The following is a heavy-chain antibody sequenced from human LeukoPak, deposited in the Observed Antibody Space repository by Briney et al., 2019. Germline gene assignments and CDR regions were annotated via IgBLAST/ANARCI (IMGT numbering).Heavy chain of an antibody. J-gene: IGHJ4*02. V-gene: IGHV3-7*01. Sequence: GGSLRLSCAASGFIFTTYWMTWVRQAPGKGPEWVANIKPDGSETYYVDSVKGRFTISRDNTKSLLYLQMNSLRGEDAALYYCGGFGYEAAVDLWGQGTLVTVSS. CDR1: GFIFTTYW. CDR3: GGFGYEAAVDL. D-gene: IGHD6-13*01. CDR2: IKPDGSET.